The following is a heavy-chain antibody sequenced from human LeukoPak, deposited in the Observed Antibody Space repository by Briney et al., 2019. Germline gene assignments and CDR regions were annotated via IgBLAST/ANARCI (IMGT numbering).Heavy chain of an antibody. CDR3: ASDNRVGNRHAY. CDR2: INPNSGGT. J-gene: IGHJ4*02. Sequence: ASVKVSCKASGYTFTGYYMHGVRQAAGQGLEWMGWINPNSGGTNYAQKFQGKVTMTRDTSISTAYTELSRLRSEDTAVYSCASDNRVGNRHAYWGQGTLVTVSS. CDR1: GYTFTGYY. V-gene: IGHV1-2*02. D-gene: IGHD1-26*01.